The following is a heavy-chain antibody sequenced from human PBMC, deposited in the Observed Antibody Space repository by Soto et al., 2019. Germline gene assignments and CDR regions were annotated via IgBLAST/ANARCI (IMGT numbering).Heavy chain of an antibody. D-gene: IGHD3-9*01. CDR1: GYTFNANY. V-gene: IGHV1-2*07. CDR2: VNPHSGGV. Sequence: ASVKVSCKASGYTFNANYIHWLRQVPGQGPEWMGWVNPHSGGVNYAHKFQGRVTMTGDTSTSTAYMELSRLTSDDTAVYYCARDVGHFDWLSSFDYWGQGTLVTVSS. CDR3: ARDVGHFDWLSSFDY. J-gene: IGHJ4*02.